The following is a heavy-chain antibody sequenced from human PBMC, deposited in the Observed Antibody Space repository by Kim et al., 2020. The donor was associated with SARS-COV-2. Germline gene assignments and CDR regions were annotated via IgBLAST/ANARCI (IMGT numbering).Heavy chain of an antibody. CDR3: AKLNTMKFGAGYYFDY. Sequence: GGSLRLSCAASGFTFSSYAMSWVRQAPGKGLEWVSAISGSGGSTYYADSVKGRFTISRDNSKNTLYLQMNSLRAEDTAVYYCAKLNTMKFGAGYYFDYWGQGTLVTVSS. CDR1: GFTFSSYA. V-gene: IGHV3-23*01. J-gene: IGHJ4*02. CDR2: ISGSGGST. D-gene: IGHD3-22*01.